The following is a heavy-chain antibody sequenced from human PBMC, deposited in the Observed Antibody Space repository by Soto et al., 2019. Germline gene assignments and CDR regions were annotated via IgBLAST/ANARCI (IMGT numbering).Heavy chain of an antibody. Sequence: SETLSLTCAVYGGSFSGYYWSWIRQPPGKGLEWIGEINHSGSTNYNPSLKSRVTISVDTSKNQFSLKLSSVTAADTAVYYCARVTTVGYYSYYYMDVWGKGTTVTVSS. D-gene: IGHD4-4*01. CDR3: ARVTTVGYYSYYYMDV. CDR1: GGSFSGYY. V-gene: IGHV4-34*01. CDR2: INHSGST. J-gene: IGHJ6*03.